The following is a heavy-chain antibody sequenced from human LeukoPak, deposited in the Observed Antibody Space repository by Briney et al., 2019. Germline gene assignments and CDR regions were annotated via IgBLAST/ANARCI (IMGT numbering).Heavy chain of an antibody. CDR2: IYHSGST. CDR1: GGSISSGGYY. J-gene: IGHJ4*02. Sequence: SETLSLTCTVSGGSISSGGYYWSWIRQPPGKGLEWIGYIYHSGSTYYNSSLKSRVTISVDTSKNQFSLKLSSVTAADTAVYYCARSPIYAYDYWGQGTLVTVSS. V-gene: IGHV4-30-2*01. D-gene: IGHD3-16*01. CDR3: ARSPIYAYDY.